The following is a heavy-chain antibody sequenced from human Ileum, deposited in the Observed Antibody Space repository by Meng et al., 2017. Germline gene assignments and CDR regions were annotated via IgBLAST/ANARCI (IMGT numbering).Heavy chain of an antibody. CDR2: IIGSGADT. V-gene: IGHV3-23*01. CDR3: AKGSRASCIGARCYDFDY. Sequence: GESLKISCAASGFTFSNYAMNWVRQAPGKGLEWVSSIIGSGADTYYVGSVKGRFTISRDNSKNTLSLQMNGLRAEDTAMYYCAKGSRASCIGARCYDFDYWGQGTVVTVSS. J-gene: IGHJ4*02. D-gene: IGHD2-15*01. CDR1: GFTFSNYA.